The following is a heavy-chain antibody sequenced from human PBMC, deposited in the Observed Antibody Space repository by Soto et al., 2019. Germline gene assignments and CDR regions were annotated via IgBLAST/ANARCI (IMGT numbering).Heavy chain of an antibody. CDR3: ARWVEVSLDYFDS. Sequence: PSEPLSFSCTLSGGSVSHGYYYWCRVRQNPGKGLEWIGHIYHSGRTYYNPSLKSRVGILVDTSKNQFSLNLNSVTAADTAVYYCARWVEVSLDYFDSWGQGTPVTSPQ. CDR1: GGSVSHGYYY. D-gene: IGHD1-20*01. CDR2: IYHSGRT. J-gene: IGHJ4*02. V-gene: IGHV4-31*02.